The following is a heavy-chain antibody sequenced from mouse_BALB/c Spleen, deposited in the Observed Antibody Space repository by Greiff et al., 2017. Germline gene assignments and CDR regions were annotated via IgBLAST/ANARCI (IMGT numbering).Heavy chain of an antibody. CDR2: INSNGGST. D-gene: IGHD1-1*01. J-gene: IGHJ3*01. Sequence: EVQRVESGGGLVQPGGSLKLSCAASGFTFSSYGMSWVRQTPDKRLELVATINSNGGSTYYPDSVKGRFTISRDNAKNTLYLQMSSLKSEDTAMFYCASDYYYGSSLFAYWGQGTLVTVSA. CDR1: GFTFSSYG. CDR3: ASDYYYGSSLFAY. V-gene: IGHV5-6-3*01.